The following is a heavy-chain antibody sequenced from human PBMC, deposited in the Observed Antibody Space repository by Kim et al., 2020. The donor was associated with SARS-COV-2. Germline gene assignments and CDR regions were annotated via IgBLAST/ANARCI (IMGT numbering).Heavy chain of an antibody. CDR3: ARSVSPNWYFDL. Sequence: SETLSLTCAVYGGSFSGYYWSWIRQPPGKGLEWIGEINHSGSTNYNPSLKSRVTISVDTSKNQFSLKLSSVTAADTAVYYCARSVSPNWYFDLWGRGTLVTVSS. CDR2: INHSGST. J-gene: IGHJ2*01. V-gene: IGHV4-34*01. CDR1: GGSFSGYY.